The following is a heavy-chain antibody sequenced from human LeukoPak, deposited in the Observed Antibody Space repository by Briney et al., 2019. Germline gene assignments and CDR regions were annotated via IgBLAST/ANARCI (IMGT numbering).Heavy chain of an antibody. D-gene: IGHD1-26*01. CDR3: AKAQVGATTDSSFDY. J-gene: IGHJ4*02. V-gene: IGHV3-23*01. CDR2: ISSSGGST. Sequence: GGSLRLSCTASGFTFSSYAMSWVRQAPGKGLEWVSAISSSGGSTYYADSVKGRFTISRDNSKNTLYLQMNSMRAEDTAVYYCAKAQVGATTDSSFDYWGQGTLVTVSS. CDR1: GFTFSSYA.